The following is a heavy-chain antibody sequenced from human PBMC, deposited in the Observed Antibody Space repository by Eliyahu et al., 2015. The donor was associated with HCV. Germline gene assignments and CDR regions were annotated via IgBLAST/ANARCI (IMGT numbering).Heavy chain of an antibody. CDR3: ARLAAAAHPDY. J-gene: IGHJ4*02. Sequence: EVQLVQSGAEXKKPXAXVKXSCKVSGYTFTDYYMHWVQQAPGKGLEWMGLVDPEDGETIYAEKFQGRVTITADTSTDTAYMELSSLRSEDTAVYYCARLAAAAHPDYWGQGTLVTVSS. CDR1: GYTFTDYY. V-gene: IGHV1-69-2*01. D-gene: IGHD6-13*01. CDR2: VDPEDGET.